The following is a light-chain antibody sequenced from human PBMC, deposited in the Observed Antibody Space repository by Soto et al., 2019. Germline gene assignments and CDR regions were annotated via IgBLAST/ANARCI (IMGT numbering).Light chain of an antibody. CDR2: DAS. V-gene: IGKV3-11*01. CDR3: QQSRSWPPTIT. Sequence: EIVLTQSPGTLSLSPGQRATLSCRASQSVSTYLAWYQQRPGQAPRPLIYDASYRATDIPPRFSGSGSGTDFTLTISSLEPEDFAVYYCQQSRSWPPTITFGQGTRLEIK. CDR1: QSVSTY. J-gene: IGKJ5*01.